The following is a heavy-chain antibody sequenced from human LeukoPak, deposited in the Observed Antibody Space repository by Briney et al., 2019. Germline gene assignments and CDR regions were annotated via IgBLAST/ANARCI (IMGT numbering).Heavy chain of an antibody. J-gene: IGHJ3*02. Sequence: RASVTVSCKASGYTFTSYGISWVRQAPGQGLEWMGWISACNGNTNYAQKLQGRVTMTTDTSTSTAYMELRSLRSDDTAVYYCARGVKREWEKHAFDIWGQGTMVTVSS. CDR2: ISACNGNT. CDR1: GYTFTSYG. D-gene: IGHD1-26*01. CDR3: ARGVKREWEKHAFDI. V-gene: IGHV1-18*01.